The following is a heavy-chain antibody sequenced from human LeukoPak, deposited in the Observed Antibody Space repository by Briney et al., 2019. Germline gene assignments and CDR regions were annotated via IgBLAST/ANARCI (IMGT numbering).Heavy chain of an antibody. J-gene: IGHJ4*02. Sequence: SETLSLTCTVSNGSINFVSYYWSWIRQPPGKGLEWLGYIHYTGNTIYNPSLKSRVTISMDTDKNQFSLKVSSVTAADTAVYYCARDGAGMTGTGLDYWGQGILATVSS. CDR3: ARDGAGMTGTGLDY. D-gene: IGHD3-9*01. CDR2: IHYTGNT. CDR1: NGSINFVSYY. V-gene: IGHV4-61*01.